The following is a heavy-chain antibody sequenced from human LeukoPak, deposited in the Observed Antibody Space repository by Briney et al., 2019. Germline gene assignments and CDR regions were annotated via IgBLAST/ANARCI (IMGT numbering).Heavy chain of an antibody. V-gene: IGHV3-33*01. D-gene: IGHD6-13*01. CDR1: GFTFSNYG. Sequence: GGSLRLSCAGSGFTFSNYGMHWVRQAPGKGLEWVAVIWYEGTNKYYADSVKGRFTLSRDNSKNTLYLQMNSLTVEDTAVYYCARSQSSSFIDYWGQGTLVTVSS. CDR3: ARSQSSSFIDY. CDR2: IWYEGTNK. J-gene: IGHJ4*02.